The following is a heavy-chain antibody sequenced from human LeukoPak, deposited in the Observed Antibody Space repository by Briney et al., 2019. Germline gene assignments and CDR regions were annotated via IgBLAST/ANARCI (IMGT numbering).Heavy chain of an antibody. Sequence: SGTLSLTCAVSGGSISSSNWWSWVRQPPGKWLEWIGEIYHSGSTNYNPSLKSRVTISVDKSKNQFSLKLSSVTAADTAVYYCARTHYDSSAQDAFDIWGQGTMVTVSS. J-gene: IGHJ3*02. CDR1: GGSISSSNW. CDR3: ARTHYDSSAQDAFDI. D-gene: IGHD3-22*01. CDR2: IYHSGST. V-gene: IGHV4-4*02.